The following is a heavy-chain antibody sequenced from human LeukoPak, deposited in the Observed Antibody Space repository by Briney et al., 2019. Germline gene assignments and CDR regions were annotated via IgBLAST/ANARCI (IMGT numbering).Heavy chain of an antibody. CDR1: GFTFSSYW. CDR2: IKQDGSEK. CDR3: ARDRKYDYYDSSGFRPRIFDY. Sequence: GGSLRLSCAASGFTFSSYWMSWVRQAPGKGLEWVANIKQDGSEKYYVDSVKGRFTISRDNAKNSLYLQMNSLRAEDTAVYYCARDRKYDYYDSSGFRPRIFDYWGQGTLVTVSS. V-gene: IGHV3-7*01. D-gene: IGHD3-22*01. J-gene: IGHJ4*02.